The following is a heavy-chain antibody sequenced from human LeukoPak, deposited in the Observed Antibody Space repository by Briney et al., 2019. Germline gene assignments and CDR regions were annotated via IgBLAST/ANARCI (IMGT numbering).Heavy chain of an antibody. CDR2: ISSSSSYI. Sequence: PGGSLRLSCAASGFTFSSYSMNWVRQAPGKGLEWVSSISSSSSYIYYADSVKGRFTISRDNAKNSLYLQMNSLRAEDTAVYYCARDLALSCSSTSCYAFDIWGQGTMVTVSS. CDR3: ARDLALSCSSTSCYAFDI. CDR1: GFTFSSYS. J-gene: IGHJ3*02. D-gene: IGHD2-2*01. V-gene: IGHV3-21*01.